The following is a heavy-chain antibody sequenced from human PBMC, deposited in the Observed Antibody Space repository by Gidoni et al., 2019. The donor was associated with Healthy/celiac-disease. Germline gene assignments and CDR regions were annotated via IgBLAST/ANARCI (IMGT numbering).Heavy chain of an antibody. D-gene: IGHD1-1*01. CDR1: VGSISSGDYY. V-gene: IGHV4-30-4*01. J-gene: IGHJ6*02. CDR3: ARAADWERHDYYDYGMDV. Sequence: QVQLQESCPGLVKPSQTLSLTCTVSVGSISSGDYYWSWIRQPPGKGLEWIGYIYYSGSTYYNPSLKSRVTRSVDTSKNQFSLKLSSVTAADTAVYYCARAADWERHDYYDYGMDVWGQGTTVTVS. CDR2: IYYSGST.